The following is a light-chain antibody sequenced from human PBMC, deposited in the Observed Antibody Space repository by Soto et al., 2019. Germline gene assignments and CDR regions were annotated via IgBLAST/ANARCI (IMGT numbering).Light chain of an antibody. V-gene: IGKV3-15*01. CDR2: GAS. Sequence: EIVMTQSPATLSVSPGERATLSCRASQSVGSNLAWYQQKPGQAPRLLIYGASTRATGIPARFSGSGSGTEFTLTISSLQSEDFAIYYCQKRGNWPHFGQGTRLEIK. CDR1: QSVGSN. J-gene: IGKJ5*01. CDR3: QKRGNWPH.